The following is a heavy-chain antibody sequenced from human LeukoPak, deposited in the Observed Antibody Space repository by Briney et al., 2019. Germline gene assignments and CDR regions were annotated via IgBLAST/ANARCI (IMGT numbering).Heavy chain of an antibody. CDR2: ISSSGRTI. Sequence: KSGGSLRLSCAASGFTFSDYYMSWIRQAPGKGLEWVSSISSSGRTIYYADSVKGRFTISNDNAKKSLYLQMNSLRAEDTAVYYCARARRPKWERDGYTSKESAFDIWGQGTMVTVSS. CDR1: GFTFSDYY. CDR3: ARARRPKWERDGYTSKESAFDI. D-gene: IGHD5-24*01. J-gene: IGHJ3*02. V-gene: IGHV3-11*04.